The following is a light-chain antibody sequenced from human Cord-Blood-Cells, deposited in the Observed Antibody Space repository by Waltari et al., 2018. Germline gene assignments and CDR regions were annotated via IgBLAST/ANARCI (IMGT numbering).Light chain of an antibody. V-gene: IGLV2-14*02. CDR1: SSDVGSYNL. Sequence: QSALTQPASVSGSPGQSIPISCTGTSSDVGSYNLVSWYQQHPGKAPKLMIYDVSNRPSGVSNRFSGSKSGNTASLTISGLQAEDEADYYCSSYTSSSTLYVFGTGTKVTVL. CDR3: SSYTSSSTLYV. J-gene: IGLJ1*01. CDR2: DVS.